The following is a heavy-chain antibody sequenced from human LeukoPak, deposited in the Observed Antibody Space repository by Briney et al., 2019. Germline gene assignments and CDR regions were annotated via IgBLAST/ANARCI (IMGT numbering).Heavy chain of an antibody. CDR2: IYPADSDT. V-gene: IGHV5-51*01. CDR1: GYSFPNYW. D-gene: IGHD5-24*01. CDR3: ARRKGDGYNSPFDY. J-gene: IGHJ4*02. Sequence: GESLKISCKGSGYSFPNYWIGWVRQMPGQGLEWMGIIYPADSDTRYSPAFQGQVTISADKSINTAYLQWTSLKASDTAMYYCARRKGDGYNSPFDYWGQETLVTVAS.